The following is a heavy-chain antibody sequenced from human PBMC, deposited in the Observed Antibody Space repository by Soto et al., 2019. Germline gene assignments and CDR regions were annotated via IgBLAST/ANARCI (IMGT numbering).Heavy chain of an antibody. CDR3: AIYKDYDDCLDS. CDR1: GFTFSSYG. D-gene: IGHD3-22*01. J-gene: IGHJ4*02. Sequence: SLRLSCAASGFTFSSYGMHWVRQAPGKGLEWVAVISYDGSNKYYADSVKGRFTISRDNSKNTLYLQMNSLRAEDTAVYYCAIYKDYDDCLDSWGQGTLVTVSS. CDR2: ISYDGSNK. V-gene: IGHV3-30*03.